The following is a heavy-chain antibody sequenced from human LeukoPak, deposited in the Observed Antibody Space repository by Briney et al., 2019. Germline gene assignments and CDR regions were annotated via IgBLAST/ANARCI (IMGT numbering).Heavy chain of an antibody. D-gene: IGHD3-9*01. CDR2: ISAYNGNT. J-gene: IGHJ6*02. V-gene: IGHV1-18*01. CDR3: GRDPWPPSRLRYFDWLPYYGMDV. Sequence: GASVKVSCKASGYTFTSYGISWVRQAPGQGLEWMGWISAYNGNTNYAQKLQGRVTMTTDTSTSTAYMELRSLRSDDTAVYYCGRDPWPPSRLRYFDWLPYYGMDVWGQGTTVTVSS. CDR1: GYTFTSYG.